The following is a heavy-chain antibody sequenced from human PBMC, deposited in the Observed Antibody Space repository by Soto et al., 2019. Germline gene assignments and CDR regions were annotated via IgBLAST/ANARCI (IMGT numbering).Heavy chain of an antibody. CDR2: IMPVFATP. J-gene: IGHJ6*02. CDR3: ARDKDRQQLGGNYYYILDV. V-gene: IGHV1-69*12. CDR1: GGTFSTSA. Sequence: QVQLMQSGAEVKMPGSSVKVSCKASGGTFSTSAISWVRQAPGEGLEWVGGIMPVFATPDYAQKFQGRVTISADESTTTAYLELTSLTTDDTAVYYCARDKDRQQLGGNYYYILDVWGQGTAITVSS. D-gene: IGHD3-3*02.